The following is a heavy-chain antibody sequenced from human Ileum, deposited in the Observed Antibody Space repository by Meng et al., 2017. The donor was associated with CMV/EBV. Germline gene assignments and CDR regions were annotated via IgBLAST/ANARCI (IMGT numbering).Heavy chain of an antibody. V-gene: IGHV3-23*01. Sequence: EVQLLESGGDLVQPGGSLSLPCTASGFTFRSYTMGWVRQAPGKGLAWVSDISESGRSTYYAESVKGRFTISRDSSKNTLYLQMNSLRAEDTALYYCAKAKSGGSSYDHWGQGTLVTVSS. CDR2: ISESGRST. D-gene: IGHD1-26*01. J-gene: IGHJ4*02. CDR1: GFTFRSYT. CDR3: AKAKSGGSSYDH.